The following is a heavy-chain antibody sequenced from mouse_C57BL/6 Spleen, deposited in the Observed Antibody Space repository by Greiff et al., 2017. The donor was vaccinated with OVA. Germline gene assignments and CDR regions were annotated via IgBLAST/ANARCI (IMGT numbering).Heavy chain of an antibody. CDR2: IYPRSGNT. CDR1: GYTFTSYG. CDR3: ARWLLEYYAMDY. D-gene: IGHD2-3*01. J-gene: IGHJ4*01. Sequence: VQLQESGAELARPGASVKLSCKASGYTFTSYGISWVKQRTGQGLEWIGEIYPRSGNTYYNEKFKGKATLTADKSSSTAYMELRSLTSEDSAVYFCARWLLEYYAMDYWGQGTSVTVSS. V-gene: IGHV1-81*01.